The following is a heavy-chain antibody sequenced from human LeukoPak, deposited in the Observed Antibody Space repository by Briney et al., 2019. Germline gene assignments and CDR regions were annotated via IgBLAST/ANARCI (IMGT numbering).Heavy chain of an antibody. J-gene: IGHJ4*02. CDR2: IYDSGRT. Sequence: SETLSLTCTVSGGSISSYYWSWIRQPPGKGLEWIGYIYDSGRTNYNPSLKGRVTISVDTSKNQFSLKLSSVTAADTAVYYCARGEMISYYFDYWGQGTLVTVSS. D-gene: IGHD3-16*02. CDR3: ARGEMISYYFDY. V-gene: IGHV4-59*01. CDR1: GGSISSYY.